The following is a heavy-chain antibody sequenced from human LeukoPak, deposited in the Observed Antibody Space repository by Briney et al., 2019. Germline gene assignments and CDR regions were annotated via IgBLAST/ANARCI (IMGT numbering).Heavy chain of an antibody. Sequence: GGSLRLSCAASGFTFSSYSMNWVRQAPGKGLEWVSSISSSSSYIYYADSVKGRFTISRDNAKNSLYLQMNSLRAEDTAVYYCARDLGTVTGYFAYWGQGTLVTVSS. CDR1: GFTFSSYS. CDR2: ISSSSSYI. CDR3: ARDLGTVTGYFAY. J-gene: IGHJ4*02. V-gene: IGHV3-21*01. D-gene: IGHD4-17*01.